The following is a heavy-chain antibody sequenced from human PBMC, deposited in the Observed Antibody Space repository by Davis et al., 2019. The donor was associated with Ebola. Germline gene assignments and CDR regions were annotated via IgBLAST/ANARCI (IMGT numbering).Heavy chain of an antibody. J-gene: IGHJ3*02. D-gene: IGHD1-20*01. CDR3: ASLRRTITGMDDAFDI. CDR1: GYSFTSYW. V-gene: IGHV5-51*01. Sequence: GESLKISCKGSGYSFTSYWIAWVRQMPGKGLEWMGIIYPGDSDTRYSPSFRGQVTISADKSITTAYLQWSGLRASDTAMYYCASLRRTITGMDDAFDIWGQGTMVTVSS. CDR2: IYPGDSDT.